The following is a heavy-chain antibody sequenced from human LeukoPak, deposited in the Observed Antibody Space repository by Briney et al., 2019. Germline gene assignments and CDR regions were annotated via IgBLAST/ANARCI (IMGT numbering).Heavy chain of an antibody. D-gene: IGHD2-8*01. CDR1: GFTFSSYA. J-gene: IGHJ3*01. CDR3: AKGKINHNGAFDA. CDR2: ISGSGGST. Sequence: GGSLRLSCAASGFTFSSYAMSWVRQAPGKGLEGGSAISGSGGSTYYADSVKGRFTISRDNSEKSLYLQMSSLRVEDTAVYYCAKGKINHNGAFDAWGQGTRVTVSS. V-gene: IGHV3-23*01.